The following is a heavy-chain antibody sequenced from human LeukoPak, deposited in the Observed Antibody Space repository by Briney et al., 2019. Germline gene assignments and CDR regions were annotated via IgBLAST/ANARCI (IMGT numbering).Heavy chain of an antibody. CDR1: GGSMGSYY. CDR3: ARAWTVTNDFDY. Sequence: PSETLSLTCTVSGGSMGSYYWSWIRQPPGKGLEWIGYIYYSGSTNYNPSLKSRVTISVDTSKNQFSLKLSSVTAADTAVYYCARAWTVTNDFDYWGQGTLVTVSS. J-gene: IGHJ4*02. CDR2: IYYSGST. D-gene: IGHD4-17*01. V-gene: IGHV4-59*13.